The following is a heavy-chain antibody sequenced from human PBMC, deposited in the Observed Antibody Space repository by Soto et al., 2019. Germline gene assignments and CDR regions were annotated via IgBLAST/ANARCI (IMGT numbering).Heavy chain of an antibody. J-gene: IGHJ4*02. Sequence: QVQLQQWGAGLLKPSETLSLTCAVYGGSFSGYYWSWIRQPPGKGLEWIGEINHSGSTNYTPSLKRRVTISVDTSKNQFSLKLSSVTAADTAVYYCARNSRSSHDYVWGSYRSPPPYFDYWGQGTLVTVSS. CDR1: GGSFSGYY. CDR2: INHSGST. CDR3: ARNSRSSHDYVWGSYRSPPPYFDY. D-gene: IGHD3-16*02. V-gene: IGHV4-34*01.